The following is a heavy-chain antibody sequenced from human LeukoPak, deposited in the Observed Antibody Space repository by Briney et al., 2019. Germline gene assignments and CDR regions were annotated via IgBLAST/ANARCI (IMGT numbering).Heavy chain of an antibody. CDR2: ISYDGSNK. J-gene: IGHJ6*02. V-gene: IGHV3-30*18. Sequence: GGSLRLSCAASGFTFSSYGMHWVRQAPGKGLEWVAVISYDGSNKYYADSVKGRFTISRDNSKNTLYLQMNSLRAEDTAVYYCAKGGNEDYYYGMDVWGQGTTVTVPS. CDR3: AKGGNEDYYYGMDV. CDR1: GFTFSSYG. D-gene: IGHD1-26*01.